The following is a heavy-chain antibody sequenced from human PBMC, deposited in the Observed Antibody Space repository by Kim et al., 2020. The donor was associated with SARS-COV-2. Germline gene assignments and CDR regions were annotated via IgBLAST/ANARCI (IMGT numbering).Heavy chain of an antibody. CDR3: ARLDSHISGYHWFDP. CDR1: GVSFTNYY. D-gene: IGHD5-18*01. V-gene: IGHV4-34*01. J-gene: IGHJ5*02. Sequence: SETLSLTCAVSGVSFTNYYWTWVRQAPGKGLEWIGDIYYNGGTNYNPFLRSRVTLFIDRSKNQFSLELTGVTAADTAIYYCARLDSHISGYHWFDPWGQGTLVTVSS. CDR2: IYYNGGT.